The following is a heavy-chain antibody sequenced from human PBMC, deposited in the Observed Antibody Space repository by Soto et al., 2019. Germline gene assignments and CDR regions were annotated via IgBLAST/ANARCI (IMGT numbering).Heavy chain of an antibody. Sequence: GRSLRLSCVCSVFNFGDYRMHWVRHTPGKGLECVAVIGHDGAARFYVDSVKGRFSISRDNSRSTFYLQMNSLRPEDTAMYCCAKETIAVAGPNFFDFWGPGTQVTVS. CDR1: VFNFGDYR. CDR2: IGHDGAAR. CDR3: AKETIAVAGPNFFDF. D-gene: IGHD6-19*01. J-gene: IGHJ4*02. V-gene: IGHV3-30*18.